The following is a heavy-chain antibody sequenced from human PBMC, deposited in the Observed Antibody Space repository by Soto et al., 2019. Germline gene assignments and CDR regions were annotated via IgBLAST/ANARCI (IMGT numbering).Heavy chain of an antibody. D-gene: IGHD2-2*01. CDR1: GGSISSGDYY. J-gene: IGHJ5*02. CDR2: IYYSGST. CDR3: ARRIVVVPAGWWFDP. V-gene: IGHV4-30-4*01. Sequence: QVQLQESGPGLVKPSQTLSLTCTVSGGSISSGDYYWSWIRQPPGKGLEWIGYIYYSGSTYYNPSLKSRVTISVDTSKSQFSLKLSSVTAADTAVYYCARRIVVVPAGWWFDPWGQGTLVTVSS.